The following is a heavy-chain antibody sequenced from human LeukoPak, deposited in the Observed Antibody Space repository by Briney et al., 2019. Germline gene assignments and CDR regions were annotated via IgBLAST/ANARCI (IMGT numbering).Heavy chain of an antibody. CDR1: GGTFSSYA. CDR2: IIPILGIA. D-gene: IGHD3-16*01. J-gene: IGHJ6*03. Sequence: ASVKVSCKASGGTFSSYAISWVRQAPGQGLEWMGRIIPILGIANYAQKFQGRVTITADKSTSTAYMELSGLRSEDTAVYFCAREQRGALTASLGGLFASYYTYYYMDVWGRGTTVTVSS. CDR3: AREQRGALTASLGGLFASYYTYYYMDV. V-gene: IGHV1-69*04.